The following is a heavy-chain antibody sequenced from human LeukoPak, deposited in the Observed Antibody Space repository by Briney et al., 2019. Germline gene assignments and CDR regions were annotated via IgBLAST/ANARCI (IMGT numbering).Heavy chain of an antibody. CDR1: GFTFSSYE. Sequence: GGSLRLSCAASGFTFSSYEMNWVRQAPGKGLEWVAFIRYDGSNKYYADSVKGRFTISRDNSKNTLYLQMNSLRAEDTAVYYCAKDHIVVVPAAMVDYWGQGTLVTVSS. J-gene: IGHJ4*02. CDR2: IRYDGSNK. D-gene: IGHD2-2*01. CDR3: AKDHIVVVPAAMVDY. V-gene: IGHV3-30*02.